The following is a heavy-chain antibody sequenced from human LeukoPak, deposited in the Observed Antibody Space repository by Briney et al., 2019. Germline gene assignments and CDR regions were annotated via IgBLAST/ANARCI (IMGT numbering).Heavy chain of an antibody. J-gene: IGHJ4*02. CDR3: TKERGSY. Sequence: TGGSLRLSCAASGFNFSSDEMTWVRQAPGKGLESVSYISSSGDTIDYADSVKGRFTISRDNGKNALYLQMNSLRAEDTAVYYCTKERGSYWGQGTLVTVSS. CDR1: GFNFSSDE. CDR2: ISSSGDTI. V-gene: IGHV3-48*03.